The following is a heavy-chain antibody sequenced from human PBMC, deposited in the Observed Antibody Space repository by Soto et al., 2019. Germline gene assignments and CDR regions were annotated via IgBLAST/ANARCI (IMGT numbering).Heavy chain of an antibody. D-gene: IGHD3-22*01. Sequence: GASVKVSCKASGGTFSSYAISWVRQAPGQGLEWMGGIIPIFGTANYAQKFQGRVTITADESTSTAYMELSSLRSEDTAVYYCARDNHLYDDSSGYYFLDAFDIWGQGTMVTGSS. CDR3: ARDNHLYDDSSGYYFLDAFDI. CDR2: IIPIFGTA. J-gene: IGHJ3*02. V-gene: IGHV1-69*13. CDR1: GGTFSSYA.